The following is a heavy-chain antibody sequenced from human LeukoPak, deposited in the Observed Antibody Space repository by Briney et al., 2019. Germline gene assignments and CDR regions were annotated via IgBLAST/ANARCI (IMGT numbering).Heavy chain of an antibody. J-gene: IGHJ4*02. V-gene: IGHV3-48*03. CDR2: ISRSGSMI. CDR1: GFSFSDYE. Sequence: GGSLRLFCAASGFSFSDYEMNWVRQAPGKGLEWVSYISRSGSMIYYADSVKGRFTISRDNAKNSLYLQMNSLRAEDTAVYFCARDYIMDYWGQGALVTVSS. D-gene: IGHD3-10*01. CDR3: ARDYIMDY.